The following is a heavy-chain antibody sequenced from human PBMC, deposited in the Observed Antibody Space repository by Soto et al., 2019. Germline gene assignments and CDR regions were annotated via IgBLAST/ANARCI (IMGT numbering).Heavy chain of an antibody. CDR1: GFTFISYA. CDR2: ISGSGGST. J-gene: IGHJ3*02. D-gene: IGHD6-6*01. V-gene: IGHV3-23*01. CDR3: AKFSSSCVADVFDI. Sequence: EVQLLESGGGLLQPGGSLRLACAASGFTFISYAMSWVRKAPGKGLEWVSAISGSGGSTYYADSVKGRFTISRDNSQNTLYLQMHSLRAKYTAVYYCAKFSSSCVADVFDIWRQETMVTVSS.